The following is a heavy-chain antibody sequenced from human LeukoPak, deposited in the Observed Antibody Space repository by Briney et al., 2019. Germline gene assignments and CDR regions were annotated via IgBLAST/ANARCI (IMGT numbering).Heavy chain of an antibody. CDR1: GFTFSSYW. Sequence: GGSLRLSCAASGFTFSSYWMHWVRQAPGEGLVWVSRINNDASSTSYADSVKGRFTISRDNAKNTLYLQMNSLRARDTAVYYCASLVVTDNWAFDIWGQGTMVIVPS. V-gene: IGHV3-74*01. CDR2: INNDASST. D-gene: IGHD2-21*02. CDR3: ASLVVTDNWAFDI. J-gene: IGHJ3*02.